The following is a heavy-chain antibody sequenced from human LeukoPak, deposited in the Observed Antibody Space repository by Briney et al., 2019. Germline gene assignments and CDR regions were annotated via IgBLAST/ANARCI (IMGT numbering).Heavy chain of an antibody. CDR3: ARDRYSISSLYDF. CDR1: GYTFTSYY. CDR2: INPSGGST. D-gene: IGHD6-6*01. V-gene: IGHV1-46*01. Sequence: ASVKVSCKASGYTFTSYYIHWVRQAPGQGLEWMGVINPSGGSTTYAQKFQGRVTITRDTPTSTVYMVLSSLRSEDTAVYYCARDRYSISSLYDFWGQGTLVTVSS. J-gene: IGHJ4*02.